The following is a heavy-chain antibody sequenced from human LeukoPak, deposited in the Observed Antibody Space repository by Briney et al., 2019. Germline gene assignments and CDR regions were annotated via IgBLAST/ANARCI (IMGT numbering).Heavy chain of an antibody. CDR2: ISSSSSYI. V-gene: IGHV3-21*01. D-gene: IGHD3-22*01. J-gene: IGHJ4*02. CDR1: GFTFSSYS. Sequence: PGGSLRLSCAAPGFTFSSYSTNWVRQAPGKGLEWVSSISSSSSYIYYADSVKGRFTISRDNAKNSLYLQMNSLRAEDTAVYYCARSYDSSGYYWTYPIDYWGQGTLVTVSS. CDR3: ARSYDSSGYYWTYPIDY.